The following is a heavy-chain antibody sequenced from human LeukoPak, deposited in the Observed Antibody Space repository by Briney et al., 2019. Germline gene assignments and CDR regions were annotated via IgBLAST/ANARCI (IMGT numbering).Heavy chain of an antibody. CDR2: IRDDGSNE. D-gene: IGHD3-10*01. J-gene: IGHJ4*02. Sequence: GGSLRLSCTASGFTFSNNGMHWVRQAPGKGLEWVAFIRDDGSNEYYADSVKGRFTISRDTSKNTLYLQMSSLRAEDTAVYSCAKSGAPFFFDYWGQGTLVTVSS. CDR1: GFTFSNNG. CDR3: AKSGAPFFFDY. V-gene: IGHV3-30*02.